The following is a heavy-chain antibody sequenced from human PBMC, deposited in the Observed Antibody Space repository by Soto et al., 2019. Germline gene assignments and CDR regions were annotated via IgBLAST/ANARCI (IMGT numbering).Heavy chain of an antibody. V-gene: IGHV1-18*01. Sequence: GASVKVSCKASGYTFTSYGISWVRQAPGQGLEWMGWISAYNGNTNYAQKLQGRVTMTTDTSTSTAYMELRSLRSDDTAVYYCARAQYYYDSSGYYFDYWGQGTLVTVSS. CDR1: GYTFTSYG. CDR2: ISAYNGNT. D-gene: IGHD3-22*01. J-gene: IGHJ4*02. CDR3: ARAQYYYDSSGYYFDY.